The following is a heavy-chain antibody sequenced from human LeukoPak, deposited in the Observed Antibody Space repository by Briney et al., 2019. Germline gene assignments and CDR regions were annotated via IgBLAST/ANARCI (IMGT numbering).Heavy chain of an antibody. CDR3: ARGQWLGPQYYFDY. V-gene: IGHV3-11*04. CDR1: GFTFSDYY. CDR2: ISSSGSTI. Sequence: GGSLRLSCAASGFTFSDYYMSWIRQAPGKGLEWVSYISSSGSTIYYADSVRGRFTFSRDNAKNSLYLQMNSLRAEDTAVYYCARGQWLGPQYYFDYWGQGTLVTVSS. D-gene: IGHD6-19*01. J-gene: IGHJ4*02.